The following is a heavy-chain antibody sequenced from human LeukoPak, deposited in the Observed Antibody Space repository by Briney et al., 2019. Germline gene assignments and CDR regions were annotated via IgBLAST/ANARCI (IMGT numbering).Heavy chain of an antibody. V-gene: IGHV1-24*01. J-gene: IGHJ5*02. Sequence: ASVKVSCKVSGYTLTELSMHWVRQAPGKGLEWMGGFDPEDGETIYAQKFQGRVTMTEDTSTDTAYMELSSLRSEDTAVYYCATDLPTAYCSSTSCSNWFDPWGQGTLVTVSS. CDR2: FDPEDGET. CDR1: GYTLTELS. CDR3: ATDLPTAYCSSTSCSNWFDP. D-gene: IGHD2-2*01.